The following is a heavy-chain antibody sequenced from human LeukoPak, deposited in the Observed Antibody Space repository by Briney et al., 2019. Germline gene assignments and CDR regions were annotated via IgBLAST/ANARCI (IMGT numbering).Heavy chain of an antibody. CDR3: ARAAYVVAASFDY. CDR1: GFTFSSYS. V-gene: IGHV3-48*02. J-gene: IGHJ4*02. CDR2: ITASGTAM. D-gene: IGHD2-15*01. Sequence: GGSLRLSCAASGFTFSSYSMNWVRQAPGKGLEWVLHITASGTAMFYADSVKGRFTISRDNAKNSLYLQMNSLRDEDTAVYYCARAAYVVAASFDYWGQGTLVTVSS.